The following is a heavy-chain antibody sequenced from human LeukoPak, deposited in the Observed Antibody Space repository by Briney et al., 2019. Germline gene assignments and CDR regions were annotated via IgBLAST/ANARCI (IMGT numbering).Heavy chain of an antibody. J-gene: IGHJ5*02. CDR1: GGSISSYY. CDR3: VRGPYGASISKWFDP. D-gene: IGHD4/OR15-4a*01. V-gene: IGHV4-59*01. Sequence: SETLSLTCTVSGGSISSYYWSWIRQSPGGGLEGIGYIYYSGDTAYNPSLRGRVTLSVDTSKNQFSLQLGSVTTADTAVYYCVRGPYGASISKWFDPWGQGTQVIVSP. CDR2: IYYSGDT.